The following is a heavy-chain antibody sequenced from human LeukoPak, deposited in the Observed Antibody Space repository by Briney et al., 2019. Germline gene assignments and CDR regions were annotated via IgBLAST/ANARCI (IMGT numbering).Heavy chain of an antibody. CDR3: ARARIAAAGPRYYYMDV. CDR2: INHSGST. J-gene: IGHJ6*03. CDR1: GGSFSGYY. Sequence: SETLSLTCAVYGGSFSGYYWSWIRQPPGKGLEWIGEINHSGSTNYNPSLKSRVTISVDTSKNQFSLKLSSVTAADTAVYYCARARIAAAGPRYYYMDVWGKGTTVTVSS. V-gene: IGHV4-34*01. D-gene: IGHD6-13*01.